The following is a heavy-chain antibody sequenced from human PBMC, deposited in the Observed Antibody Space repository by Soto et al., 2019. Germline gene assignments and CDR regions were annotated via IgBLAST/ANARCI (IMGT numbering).Heavy chain of an antibody. D-gene: IGHD2-8*01. CDR2: IYYSGST. J-gene: IGHJ4*02. CDR1: VGSISSSSYY. V-gene: IGHV4-39*01. Sequence: QLQLQESGPGLVKPSETLSLTCTVSVGSISSSSYYWGWLRQPPGKGLEYIGSIYYSGSTYYNPSLKSRVTISVDTSKNQFSLKLSSVTAADTAVYYCASSTVRSNWYFDYWGQGTMVTVSS. CDR3: ASSTVRSNWYFDY.